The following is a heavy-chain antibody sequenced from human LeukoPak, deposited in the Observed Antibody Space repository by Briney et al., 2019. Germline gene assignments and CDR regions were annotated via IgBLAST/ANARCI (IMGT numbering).Heavy chain of an antibody. D-gene: IGHD6-13*01. CDR3: AKGEPYSSSWYVY. CDR1: GFNFDNYA. CDR2: ISGSGGST. J-gene: IGHJ4*02. Sequence: QTGGSLRLSCVTSGFNFDNYAMAWVRQAPGKGLEWVSAISGSGGSTYYADSVKGRFTISRDNSKNTLYLQMNSLRAEDTAVYYCAKGEPYSSSWYVYWGQGTLVTVSS. V-gene: IGHV3-23*01.